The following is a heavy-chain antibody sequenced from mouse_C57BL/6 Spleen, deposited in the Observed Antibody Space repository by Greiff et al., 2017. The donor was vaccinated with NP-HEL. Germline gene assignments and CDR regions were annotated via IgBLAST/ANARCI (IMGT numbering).Heavy chain of an antibody. J-gene: IGHJ1*03. CDR2: IHPRSGNT. V-gene: IGHV1-81*01. D-gene: IGHD2-2*01. CDR3: AAMVTTPYWYFDV. Sequence: VKLQQSGAELARPGASVKLSCKASGYTFTSYGISWVKQRTGQGLEWIGEIHPRSGNTYYNEKFKGKATLTADKSSSTAYMELRSLTSEDSAVYFCAAMVTTPYWYFDVWGTGTTVTVSS. CDR1: GYTFTSYG.